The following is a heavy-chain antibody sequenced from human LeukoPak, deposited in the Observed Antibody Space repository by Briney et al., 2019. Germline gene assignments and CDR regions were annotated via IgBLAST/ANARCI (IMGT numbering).Heavy chain of an antibody. CDR1: GGPFSGYY. V-gene: IGHV4-34*01. D-gene: IGHD3-10*01. CDR3: ARSEGLTFYYSFDI. Sequence: SETLSLTCTVYGGPFSGYYWTWIRQSPGKGLEWIGKINHSGSTDYNPSLKSRVTISVDTSKNQFSLKLSSLTAADSAVYYCARSEGLTFYYSFDIWGQGTTVTVSS. J-gene: IGHJ3*02. CDR2: INHSGST.